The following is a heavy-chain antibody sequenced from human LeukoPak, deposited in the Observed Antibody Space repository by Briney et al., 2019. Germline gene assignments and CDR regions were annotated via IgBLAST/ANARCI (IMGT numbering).Heavy chain of an antibody. J-gene: IGHJ4*02. D-gene: IGHD6-13*01. CDR3: ARGGSGYSSSWYLDY. Sequence: GRSLRLSCAASGFTFSSYAMHWVRQAPGKGLEWVAVISYDGSNKYYADSVKGRFTISRDKSKNTLYLQMSSLRAEDTAVYYCARGGSGYSSSWYLDYWGQGTLVTVSS. V-gene: IGHV3-30-3*01. CDR1: GFTFSSYA. CDR2: ISYDGSNK.